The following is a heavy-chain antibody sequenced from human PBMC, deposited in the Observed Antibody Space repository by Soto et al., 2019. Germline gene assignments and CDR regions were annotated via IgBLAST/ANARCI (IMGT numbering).Heavy chain of an antibody. V-gene: IGHV4-38-2*01. CDR1: GYSISSGYY. CDR3: ARALYCIGGSCSPLRGMDV. CDR2: IDHSGST. Sequence: PSETLSLTCAVSGYSISSGYYWGWIRQPPGTGLEWIGTIDHSGSTYSTPSLKSRVTISVDTSKNHFSLKLNSVTAADTAVYYCARALYCIGGSCSPLRGMDVWGLGTTVTVSS. J-gene: IGHJ6*02. D-gene: IGHD2-15*01.